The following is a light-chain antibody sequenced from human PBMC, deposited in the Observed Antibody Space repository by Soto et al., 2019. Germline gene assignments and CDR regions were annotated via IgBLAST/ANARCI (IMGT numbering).Light chain of an antibody. Sequence: AILMTQSPSSLSASTGDSVTITCRASKGISSYLAWYQQKPGKAPKLLIYAASTLQSGVPSRFSGSGSGTGFTLAISCLQSEDIATYYCPQNYSYPWTFGQGTKVEIK. CDR1: KGISSY. V-gene: IGKV1-8*01. CDR2: AAS. CDR3: PQNYSYPWT. J-gene: IGKJ1*01.